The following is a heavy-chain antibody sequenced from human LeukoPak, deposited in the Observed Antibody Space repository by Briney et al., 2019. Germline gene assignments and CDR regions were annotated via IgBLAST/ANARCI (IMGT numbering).Heavy chain of an antibody. V-gene: IGHV4-59*08. CDR2: IFYSGST. D-gene: IGHD3-10*01. Sequence: PSETLSLTCTVSGGSISSYYWSWIRQPPGKGLEWIGYIFYSGSTNYNPSLKSRVTISIATSKTQFSLKLSSVTAADTAVYYCARHYYGSGAFDYWGQGTLVTVSS. CDR1: GGSISSYY. J-gene: IGHJ4*02. CDR3: ARHYYGSGAFDY.